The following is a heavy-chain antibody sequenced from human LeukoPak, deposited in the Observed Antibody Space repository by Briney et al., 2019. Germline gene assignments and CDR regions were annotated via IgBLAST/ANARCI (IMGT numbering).Heavy chain of an antibody. V-gene: IGHV1-3*01. CDR2: INAGNGNT. CDR1: GYTFTSYA. J-gene: IGHJ4*02. Sequence: GGSLRLSCAASGYTFTSYAMHWVRQAPGQRLEWMGWINAGNGNTKYSQKFQGRVTITRDTSASTAYMELSSLRSEDTAVYYCATSPITMVRGSPPSDYWGQGTLVTVSS. CDR3: ATSPITMVRGSPPSDY. D-gene: IGHD3-10*01.